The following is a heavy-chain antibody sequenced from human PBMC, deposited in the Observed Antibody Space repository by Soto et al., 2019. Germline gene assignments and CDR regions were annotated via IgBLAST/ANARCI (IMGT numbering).Heavy chain of an antibody. J-gene: IGHJ4*02. V-gene: IGHV4-4*02. CDR1: GGSISSNNW. CDR3: ARVYSGSYSDS. Sequence: QVQLQESGPGLVKPSGTLSLTCAVSGGSISSNNWWSWVRQPPGKGLEWIGEIFHSGSTHYSPSLKXRXTXSXHKSKKYFSLNLTSVTAADTAVYYCARVYSGSYSDSWGQGTLVTVSS. CDR2: IFHSGST. D-gene: IGHD1-26*01.